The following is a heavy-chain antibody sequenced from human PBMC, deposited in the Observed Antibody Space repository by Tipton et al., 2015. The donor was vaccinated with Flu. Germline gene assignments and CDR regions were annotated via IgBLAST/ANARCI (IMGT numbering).Heavy chain of an antibody. D-gene: IGHD2-2*01. Sequence: QVQLVQSGAEVKKPGSSVKVSCKASGGTFSSYAISWVRQAPGQGLEWMGRIIPILGIANYAQKFQGRVTITADKSTSTAYMELSSLRSEDTAVYYCARTLHCSSTSCYALYYYYYGMDVWGQGTTVTVSS. CDR1: GGTFSSYA. J-gene: IGHJ6*02. CDR2: IIPILGIA. V-gene: IGHV1-69*04. CDR3: ARTLHCSSTSCYALYYYYYGMDV.